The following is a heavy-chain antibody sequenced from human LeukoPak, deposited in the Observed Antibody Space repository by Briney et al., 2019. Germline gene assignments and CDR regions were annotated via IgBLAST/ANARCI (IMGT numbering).Heavy chain of an antibody. V-gene: IGHV1-2*02. CDR3: ARVLRYYDILSKPFDY. CDR1: GYTFTSYG. CDR2: INPNSGGT. Sequence: ASVKVSCKASGYTFTSYGISWVRQAPGHGLEWMGWINPNSGGTNYAQKFQGRVTLTRDTSINTAYMELSRLRSDDTAVYYCARVLRYYDILSKPFDYWGQGTLVTVSS. J-gene: IGHJ4*02. D-gene: IGHD3-9*01.